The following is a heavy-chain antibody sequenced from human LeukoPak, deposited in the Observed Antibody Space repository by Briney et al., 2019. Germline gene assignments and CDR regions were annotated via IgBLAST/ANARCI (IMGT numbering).Heavy chain of an antibody. J-gene: IGHJ4*02. CDR1: GFTFSSYS. CDR2: ISSSSSYI. Sequence: GGSLRLSCAASGFTFSSYSMNWVRQAPGKGLEWVSSISSSSSYIYYADSVKGRFTISRDNAKNSLYLQMNSLRAEDTAVYYCAGDAKAVAGSLDYWGQGTLVTVSS. D-gene: IGHD6-19*01. CDR3: AGDAKAVAGSLDY. V-gene: IGHV3-21*01.